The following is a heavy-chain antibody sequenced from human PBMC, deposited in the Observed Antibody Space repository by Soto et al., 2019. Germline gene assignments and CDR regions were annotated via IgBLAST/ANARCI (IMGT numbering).Heavy chain of an antibody. CDR2: ISYDGSNK. CDR3: ARDRIQLWLTASGGMDV. Sequence: QVQLVESGGGVVQPGRSLRLSCAASGFTFSSYAMHWVRQAPGKGLEWVAVISYDGSNKYYADSVKGRFTISRDNSKKTLYLQMNSLRAEDTAVYYCARDRIQLWLTASGGMDVWGKGTTVTVSS. CDR1: GFTFSSYA. D-gene: IGHD5-18*01. J-gene: IGHJ6*04. V-gene: IGHV3-30-3*01.